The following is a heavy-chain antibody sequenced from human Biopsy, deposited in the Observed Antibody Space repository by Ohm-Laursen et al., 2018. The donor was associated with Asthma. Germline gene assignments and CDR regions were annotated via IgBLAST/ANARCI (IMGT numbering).Heavy chain of an antibody. CDR1: GYTFNSAG. V-gene: IGHV1-18*01. CDR3: ARAVNYSHYYGIDV. J-gene: IGHJ6*02. CDR2: ISVYNGNT. Sequence: ATVKISCKASGYTFNSAGITWVRQAPGQGLEWMGWISVYNGNTKVAQKLQDRVTMITDTSTSTAYMELRSLRSDDTAVYFCARAVNYSHYYGIDVWGQGTTVTVS. D-gene: IGHD3-10*01.